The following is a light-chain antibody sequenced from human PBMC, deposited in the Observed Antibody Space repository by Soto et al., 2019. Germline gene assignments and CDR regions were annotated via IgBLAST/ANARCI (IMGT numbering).Light chain of an antibody. J-gene: IGKJ5*01. CDR3: QQSYRAVT. V-gene: IGKV1-39*01. CDR1: QSISSY. CDR2: AAS. Sequence: DIHMTQSPSSLSASVGDRFTITCRASQSISSYLNWYKQKPGKAPRLLIYAASHLQTGVPSRLRGTGSATHFTLTISSLKPEDFATYYCQQSYRAVTFGQGTRLEIK.